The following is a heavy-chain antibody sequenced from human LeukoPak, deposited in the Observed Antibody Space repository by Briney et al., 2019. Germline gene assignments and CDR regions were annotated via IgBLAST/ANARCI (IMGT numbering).Heavy chain of an antibody. Sequence: ASVKVSCKASGGTFSSYAISWVRQAPGQGLEWMGGITPIFGTANYAQKFQGRVTITTDESTSTAYMELSSLRSEDTAVYYCARDVNSRGPFDYWGQGILVTVSS. J-gene: IGHJ4*02. CDR3: ARDVNSRGPFDY. CDR1: GGTFSSYA. D-gene: IGHD2/OR15-2a*01. CDR2: ITPIFGTA. V-gene: IGHV1-69*05.